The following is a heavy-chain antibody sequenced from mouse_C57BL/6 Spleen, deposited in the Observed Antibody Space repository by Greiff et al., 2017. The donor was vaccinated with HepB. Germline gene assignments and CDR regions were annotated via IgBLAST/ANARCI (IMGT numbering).Heavy chain of an antibody. V-gene: IGHV1-82*01. CDR2: IYPGDGDT. Sequence: VQLQQSGPELVKPGASVNISCKASGYAFSSSWMNWVKQRPGKGLEWIGRIYPGDGDTNYNGKFKGKATLTADKSSSTAYMQLSSLTSEDSAVYFCARSRALYYFDYWGQGTTLTVSS. D-gene: IGHD3-3*01. CDR3: ARSRALYYFDY. CDR1: GYAFSSSW. J-gene: IGHJ2*01.